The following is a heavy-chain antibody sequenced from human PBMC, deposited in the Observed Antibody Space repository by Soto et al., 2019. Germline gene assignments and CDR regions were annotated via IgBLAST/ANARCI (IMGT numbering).Heavy chain of an antibody. CDR2: ISSTSAYI. Sequence: VQLVESGGGLVKPGESLRLSCAASGFTFSIYTMDWVRQAPGKGLEWVSSISSTSAYIYYADSVKGRFTISRDNAKNSVYLQMNSLRAEDTAMYYCAREACSGGSCRDFDYWGQGSLVTVSS. J-gene: IGHJ4*02. V-gene: IGHV3-21*01. D-gene: IGHD2-15*01. CDR3: AREACSGGSCRDFDY. CDR1: GFTFSIYT.